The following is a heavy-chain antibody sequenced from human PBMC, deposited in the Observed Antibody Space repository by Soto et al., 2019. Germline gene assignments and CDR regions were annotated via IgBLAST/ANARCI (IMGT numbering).Heavy chain of an antibody. CDR1: GFTFSSYS. J-gene: IGHJ3*02. CDR3: ARDHASDIVVVPAAIPDAFDI. Sequence: GGSLRLSCAASGFTFSSYSMNWVRQAPGKGLEWVSSISSSSSYIYYADSVKGRFTISRDNAKNSLYLQMNSLRAEDTAVYYCARDHASDIVVVPAAIPDAFDIWGQGTMVTVS. CDR2: ISSSSSYI. D-gene: IGHD2-2*02. V-gene: IGHV3-21*01.